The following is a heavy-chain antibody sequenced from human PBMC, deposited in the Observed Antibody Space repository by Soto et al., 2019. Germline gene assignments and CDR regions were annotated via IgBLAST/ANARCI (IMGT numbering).Heavy chain of an antibody. D-gene: IGHD5-18*01. Sequence: QVQLVQSGAEVKKPGSSVKVSCKASGGTFSSYTISWVRQAPGQGLEWMGRIIPILGIANYAQKFQGRVTITADKSTSTADMELSSLRSEDAAGDYCAREYTDGYFDYWGQGTLVTVSS. J-gene: IGHJ4*02. V-gene: IGHV1-69*08. CDR1: GGTFSSYT. CDR3: AREYTDGYFDY. CDR2: IIPILGIA.